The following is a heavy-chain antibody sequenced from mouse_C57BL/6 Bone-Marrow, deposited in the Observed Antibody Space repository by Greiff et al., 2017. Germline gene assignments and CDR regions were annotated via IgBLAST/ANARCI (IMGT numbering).Heavy chain of an antibody. Sequence: LVESGAELARPGASVKLSCTASGYTFTSYGISWVKQRTGQGLEWIGEFYPRSGNTYYNEKFKGKATLTADKSSSTAYMELRSLTSEDSAVYFCARLGVYAMDYWGQGTSVTVSS. CDR1: GYTFTSYG. CDR2: FYPRSGNT. J-gene: IGHJ4*01. V-gene: IGHV1-81*01. CDR3: ARLGVYAMDY.